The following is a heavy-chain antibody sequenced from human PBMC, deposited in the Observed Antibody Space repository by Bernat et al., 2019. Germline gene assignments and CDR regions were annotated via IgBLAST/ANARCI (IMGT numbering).Heavy chain of an antibody. Sequence: QVQLVESGGGVVQPGRSLRLSCAASGFTFSSYGMHWVRQAPGKGLEWVADIWYDGSNKYYADSVKGRFTISRDNSKNTLYLQMNSLRAEDTAVYYCARDSSLDYWGQGTLVTVSS. CDR3: ARDSSLDY. CDR1: GFTFSSYG. D-gene: IGHD6-13*01. J-gene: IGHJ4*02. CDR2: IWYDGSNK. V-gene: IGHV3-33*01.